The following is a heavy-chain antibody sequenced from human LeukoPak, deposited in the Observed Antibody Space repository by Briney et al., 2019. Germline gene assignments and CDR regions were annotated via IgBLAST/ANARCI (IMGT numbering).Heavy chain of an antibody. J-gene: IGHJ4*02. Sequence: PSETLSLTCAVYGGSFSGYYWSWIRQPPGKGLEWIGEINHSGSTNYNPSLKSRVTMSIDTSKNQFSLKPTSVTAADTAVYYCARGSSSWLIRFDYWGRGILVTVSS. CDR1: GGSFSGYY. CDR3: ARGSSSWLIRFDY. CDR2: INHSGST. D-gene: IGHD6-13*01. V-gene: IGHV4-34*01.